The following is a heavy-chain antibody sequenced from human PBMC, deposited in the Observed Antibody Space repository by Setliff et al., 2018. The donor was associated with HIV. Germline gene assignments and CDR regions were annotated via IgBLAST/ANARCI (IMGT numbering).Heavy chain of an antibody. V-gene: IGHV4-34*01. D-gene: IGHD3-22*01. J-gene: IGHJ1*01. Sequence: ETLSLTCAVYGGSFSGYCWSWIRQPPGKGLEWIGSIYHSGSTYYNPSLMSRVTISVDTSKNQFSLKLRSVTAADTAVYYCARQWRDQYNSGVSTEYFQHWGLGTLVTVSS. CDR1: GGSFSGYC. CDR3: ARQWRDQYNSGVSTEYFQH. CDR2: IYHSGST.